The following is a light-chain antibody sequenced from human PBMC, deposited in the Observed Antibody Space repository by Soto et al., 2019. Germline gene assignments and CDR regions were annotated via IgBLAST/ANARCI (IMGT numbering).Light chain of an antibody. V-gene: IGKV3-15*01. Sequence: EIVMTQSPATLSVSPGERATLSCRASQSVGTNLAWYQQRPGQAPRLLIYGASTRATGIPTSFSGRGSGTEFTLTISRLQSEDFALYYCQQYVDWPLTFGGGTKVEVK. CDR2: GAS. CDR1: QSVGTN. CDR3: QQYVDWPLT. J-gene: IGKJ4*01.